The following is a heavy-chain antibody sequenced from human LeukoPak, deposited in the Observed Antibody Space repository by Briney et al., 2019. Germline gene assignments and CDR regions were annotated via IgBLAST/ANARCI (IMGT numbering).Heavy chain of an antibody. CDR3: ASPIVVVVAATINENYYYMDV. J-gene: IGHJ6*03. D-gene: IGHD2-15*01. CDR2: IYYSGST. V-gene: IGHV4-30-4*08. CDR1: GGSISSGDYY. Sequence: TPSETLSLTCTVSGGSISSGDYYWSWIRQPPGKGLEWIGYIYYSGSTYYNPSLKSRVTISVDTSKNQFSLKLSSVTAADTAVYYCASPIVVVVAATINENYYYMDVWGKGTTVTVSS.